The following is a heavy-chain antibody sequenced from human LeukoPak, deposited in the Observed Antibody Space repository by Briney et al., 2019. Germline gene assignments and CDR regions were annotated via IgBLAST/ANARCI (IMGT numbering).Heavy chain of an antibody. D-gene: IGHD3-10*01. CDR3: VYYGSGSYYGDASY. CDR2: IKSKTDGGTT. V-gene: IGHV3-15*01. CDR1: GFTFSNAW. J-gene: IGHJ4*02. Sequence: GGSLRLSCAASGFTFSNAWMSWVRQAPGKGLEWVGRIKSKTDGGTTDYAAPVKGRFTISRDDSKNTLYLQMNSLKTEDTAVYYCVYYGSGSYYGDASYWGQGTLVTVSS.